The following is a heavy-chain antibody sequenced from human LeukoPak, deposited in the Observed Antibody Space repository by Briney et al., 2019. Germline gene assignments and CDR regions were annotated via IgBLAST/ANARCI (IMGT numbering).Heavy chain of an antibody. V-gene: IGHV4-4*07. D-gene: IGHD5-24*01. CDR1: GGSISSYY. CDR2: IYTSGST. CDR3: ARGRIYKGDYYYMDF. Sequence: KPSETLSLTCTVSGGSISSYYWSWIRQPAGKGLEWIGRIYTSGSTNYNPSLKSRVTISVDKSKNQFSLKLSSVTAADTAVYYCARGRIYKGDYYYMDFWGKGTTVSVSS. J-gene: IGHJ6*03.